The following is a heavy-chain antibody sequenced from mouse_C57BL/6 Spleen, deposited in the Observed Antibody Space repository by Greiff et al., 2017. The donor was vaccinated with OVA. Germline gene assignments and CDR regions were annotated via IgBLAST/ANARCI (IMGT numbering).Heavy chain of an antibody. CDR1: GYTFTSYW. J-gene: IGHJ1*03. CDR3: ATFITTVVATRYFDV. V-gene: IGHV1-55*01. Sequence: QVQLKQPGAELVKPGASVKMSCKASGYTFTSYWITWVKQRPGQGLEWIGDIYPGSGSTNYNEKFKSKATLTVDTSSSTAYMQLSSLTSEDSAVYYCATFITTVVATRYFDVWGTGTTVTVSS. CDR2: IYPGSGST. D-gene: IGHD1-1*01.